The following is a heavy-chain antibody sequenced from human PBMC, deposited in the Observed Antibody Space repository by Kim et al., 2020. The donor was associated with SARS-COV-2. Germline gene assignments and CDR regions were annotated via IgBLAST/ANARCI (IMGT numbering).Heavy chain of an antibody. CDR2: INSGGSST. CDR3: ARGGTTVPGLDAFDM. D-gene: IGHD4-17*01. V-gene: IGHV3-74*01. J-gene: IGHJ3*02. CDR1: GFTFSSYW. Sequence: GGSLRLSCAASGFTFSSYWMHWVRQAPGKGLVWVSRINSGGSSTTYADSVKGRFTISRDNAKNTLYLQMNSLRAEDTAVYYCARGGTTVPGLDAFDMWGQGTMVTVSS.